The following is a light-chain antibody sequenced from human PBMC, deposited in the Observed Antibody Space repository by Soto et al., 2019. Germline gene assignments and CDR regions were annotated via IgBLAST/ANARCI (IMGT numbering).Light chain of an antibody. CDR2: GAS. Sequence: EIVMTQSPATLSVSPGERSTLSCRASQSVSSNLAWYQQKPGQAPRLLIYGASTRATGIPARFSGSGSGTEFTLTISSLQSEDFAVYYCLQYSSWPLTFGGGTKVDIK. J-gene: IGKJ4*01. CDR1: QSVSSN. V-gene: IGKV3-15*01. CDR3: LQYSSWPLT.